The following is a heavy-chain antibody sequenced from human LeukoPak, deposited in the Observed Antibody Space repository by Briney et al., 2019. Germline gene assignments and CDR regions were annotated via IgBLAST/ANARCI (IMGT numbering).Heavy chain of an antibody. CDR3: ARVGKYNWNMLGTDYYYGMDV. V-gene: IGHV4-61*01. J-gene: IGHJ6*02. CDR1: GGSISSSSYY. CDR2: IYYSGST. D-gene: IGHD1/OR15-1a*01. Sequence: PSETLSLTCTVSGGSISSSSYYWSWIRQPPGKGLEWIGYIYYSGSTNYNPSLKSRVTISVDTSKNQFSLKLSSVTAADTAVYYCARVGKYNWNMLGTDYYYGMDVWGQGTTVTVSS.